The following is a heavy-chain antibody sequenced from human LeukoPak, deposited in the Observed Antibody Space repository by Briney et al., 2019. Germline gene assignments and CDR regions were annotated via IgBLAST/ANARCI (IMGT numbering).Heavy chain of an antibody. CDR1: GYTFTSYG. CDR2: IIPIFGTA. V-gene: IGHV1-69*13. D-gene: IGHD5-18*01. CDR3: ATYVDTAMVVDAFDI. J-gene: IGHJ3*02. Sequence: ASVKVSCKASGYTFTSYGISWVRQAPGQGLEWMGGIIPIFGTANYAQKFQGRVTITADESTSTAYMELSSLRSEDTAVYYCATYVDTAMVVDAFDIWGQGTMVTVSS.